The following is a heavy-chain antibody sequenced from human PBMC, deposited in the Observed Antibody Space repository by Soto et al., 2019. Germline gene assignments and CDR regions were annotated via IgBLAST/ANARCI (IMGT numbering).Heavy chain of an antibody. D-gene: IGHD6-19*01. V-gene: IGHV3-72*01. Sequence: EVQLVESGGGLVQPGGSLRLSCAASGFTFSDHYMDWVRQAPGKGLEWVGRTRNKANSYTTEYAASVKGRFTISRDDSENSLYLQMKSLKTEDTAVYYCARGLAVAGFYFDYWGQGTLVTVSS. CDR2: TRNKANSYTT. J-gene: IGHJ4*02. CDR3: ARGLAVAGFYFDY. CDR1: GFTFSDHY.